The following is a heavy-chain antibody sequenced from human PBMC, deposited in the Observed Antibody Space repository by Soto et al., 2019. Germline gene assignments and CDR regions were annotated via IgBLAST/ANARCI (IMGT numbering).Heavy chain of an antibody. CDR1: GYTFTGYY. V-gene: IGHV1-2*04. CDR2: INPNSGGT. J-gene: IGHJ6*03. D-gene: IGHD3-16*01. Sequence: ASVKVSCKASGYTFTGYYMHWVRKAPGQGLEWMGWINPNSGGTNYAQKFQGWVTMTRDTSISTAYMELSRLRSDDTAVYYCARDGGPGYYYYYYMDVWGKGTTVTVSS. CDR3: ARDGGPGYYYYYYMDV.